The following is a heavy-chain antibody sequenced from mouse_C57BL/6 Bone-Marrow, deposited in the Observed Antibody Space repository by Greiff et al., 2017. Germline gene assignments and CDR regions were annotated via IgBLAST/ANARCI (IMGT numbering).Heavy chain of an antibody. CDR1: GYSITSGYY. V-gene: IGHV3-6*01. CDR2: ISSDGSN. J-gene: IGHJ4*01. Sequence: EVKLEESGPGLVKPSQSLSLTCSVTGYSITSGYYWNWIRQFPGNKLEWMGYISSDGSNNYNPSLKNRISITRDTSKNQFFLKLNSVTTEDTATYYCARYGGYAMDYWGQGTSVTVSS. CDR3: ARYGGYAMDY. D-gene: IGHD1-1*02.